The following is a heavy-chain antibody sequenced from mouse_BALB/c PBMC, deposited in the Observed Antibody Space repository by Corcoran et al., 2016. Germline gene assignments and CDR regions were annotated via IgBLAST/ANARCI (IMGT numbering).Heavy chain of an antibody. J-gene: IGHJ4*01. V-gene: IGHV1-66*01. Sequence: QVQLQQSGPELVKPGASVKISCKASGYSFTSYYIHWVKQRPGQGLEWIGWIFPGSGNTKYNEKFKGKATLTADTSSSTAYMQLNSLTSEDSAVYFCARGYGNYAMDYWGQGTSVTVSS. D-gene: IGHD2-10*02. CDR1: GYSFTSYY. CDR2: IFPGSGNT. CDR3: ARGYGNYAMDY.